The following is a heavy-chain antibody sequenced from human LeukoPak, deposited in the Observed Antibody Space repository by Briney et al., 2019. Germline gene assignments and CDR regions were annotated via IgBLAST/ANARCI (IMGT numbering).Heavy chain of an antibody. CDR2: ISGRGGGGTT. CDR3: AKDLYTTGWWGYFDY. Sequence: GGSLRLSCAASGFTFSSYAMSWVRQAPGKGLEWVSTISGRGGGGTTYYADSVKGRFTISRDNSKNKLYLQMNSLRAEDTAVYPCAKDLYTTGWWGYFDYWGQGTLVTVSS. J-gene: IGHJ4*02. V-gene: IGHV3-23*01. D-gene: IGHD6-19*01. CDR1: GFTFSSYA.